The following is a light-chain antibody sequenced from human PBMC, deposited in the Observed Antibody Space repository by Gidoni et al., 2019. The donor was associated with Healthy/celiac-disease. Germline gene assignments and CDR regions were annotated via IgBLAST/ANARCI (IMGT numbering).Light chain of an antibody. Sequence: DIQMTQSPSSLSASVGDRVTITCRASQSISSYLNWYQQKPGKAPKLLIYAASSLQSGVPSRFSGSVSGTDLTLTISSLQPEDFATYYCQQSYSTPQTFGQGTKLEIK. V-gene: IGKV1-39*01. CDR2: AAS. CDR1: QSISSY. CDR3: QQSYSTPQT. J-gene: IGKJ2*01.